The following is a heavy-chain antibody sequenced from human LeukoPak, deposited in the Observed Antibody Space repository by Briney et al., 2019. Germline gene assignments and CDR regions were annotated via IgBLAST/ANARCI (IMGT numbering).Heavy chain of an antibody. CDR2: IIPILGIA. CDR3: ARDGYCSGGSCYGMDV. J-gene: IGHJ6*02. CDR1: GGTFSSYA. V-gene: IGHV1-69*04. Sequence: SVKVSCKASGGTFSSYAISWVRQAPGQGLEWMGRIIPILGIANYARKFQGRVTITADKSTSTAYMELSSLRSEDTAVYYCARDGYCSGGSCYGMDVWGQGTTVTVSS. D-gene: IGHD2-15*01.